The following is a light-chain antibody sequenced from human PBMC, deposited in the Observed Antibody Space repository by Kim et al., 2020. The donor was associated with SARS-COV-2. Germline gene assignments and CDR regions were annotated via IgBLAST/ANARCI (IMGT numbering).Light chain of an antibody. CDR1: SGYSNYK. CDR2: VGTGGIEG. Sequence: CPLSSGYSNYKVDWYQQSPGKGPRFVMRVGTGGIEGSKGDGIPDRFSVLGSGLNRYLTIKNIQEEDESDYHCGADHGTGSKFVRVFGGGTRLTVL. CDR3: GADHGTGSKFVRV. J-gene: IGLJ3*02. V-gene: IGLV9-49*01.